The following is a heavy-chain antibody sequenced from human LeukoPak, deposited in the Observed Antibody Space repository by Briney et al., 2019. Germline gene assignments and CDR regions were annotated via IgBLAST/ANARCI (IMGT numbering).Heavy chain of an antibody. Sequence: QSGGSLRLSCAASGFTFSSYAMHWVRQAPGKGLEWVAVISYDGSNKYYADSVKGRFTISRDNSKNTLYLQMNSLRAEDTAVYYCARDYGVGSFELGFDYWGQGTLVTVSS. CDR3: ARDYGVGSFELGFDY. CDR1: GFTFSSYA. D-gene: IGHD7-27*01. V-gene: IGHV3-30-3*01. J-gene: IGHJ4*02. CDR2: ISYDGSNK.